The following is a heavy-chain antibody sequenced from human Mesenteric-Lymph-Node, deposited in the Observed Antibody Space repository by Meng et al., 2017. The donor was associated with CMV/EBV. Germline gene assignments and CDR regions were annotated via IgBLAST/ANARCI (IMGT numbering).Heavy chain of an antibody. CDR2: IRYDGSTK. D-gene: IGHD6-19*01. V-gene: IGHV3-30*02. J-gene: IGHJ4*02. Sequence: GGSLRLSCAASGFTFSSYSMNWVRQAPGKGLEWVAFIRYDGSTKYYVDSVKGRFTISRDNSQNTLYLQMNSLRVEDAAVYYCAKGLCDSSCYSGLDSWGQGTLVTVSS. CDR3: AKGLCDSSCYSGLDS. CDR1: GFTFSSYS.